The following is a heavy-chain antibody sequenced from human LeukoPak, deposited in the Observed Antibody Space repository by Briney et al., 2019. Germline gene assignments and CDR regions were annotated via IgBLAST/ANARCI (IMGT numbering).Heavy chain of an antibody. J-gene: IGHJ4*02. CDR2: ISYDGSNK. CDR3: AKATYYYGSGSYHPKTHLGY. Sequence: PGRSLRLSCAASGFTFSSYGMHWVRQAPGKGLEWVAVISYDGSNKYYADSVKGRFTISRDNSKNTLYLQMNSLRAEDTAVYYCAKATYYYGSGSYHPKTHLGYWGQGTLVTVSS. CDR1: GFTFSSYG. V-gene: IGHV3-30*18. D-gene: IGHD3-10*01.